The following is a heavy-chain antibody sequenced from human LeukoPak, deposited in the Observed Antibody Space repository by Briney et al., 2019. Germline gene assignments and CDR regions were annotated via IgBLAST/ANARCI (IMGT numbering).Heavy chain of an antibody. V-gene: IGHV4-34*01. Sequence: SETLSLTCAVYGGSFSGYYWSWIRQPPGKGLEWIGEINHSGSTNYNPSLKSRVTISVDTSKNQFSLKLSSVTAADTAVYYCARLPAYYYYYYYMDVWGKGTTVTVSS. CDR3: ARLPAYYYYYYYMDV. J-gene: IGHJ6*03. CDR1: GGSFSGYY. CDR2: INHSGST.